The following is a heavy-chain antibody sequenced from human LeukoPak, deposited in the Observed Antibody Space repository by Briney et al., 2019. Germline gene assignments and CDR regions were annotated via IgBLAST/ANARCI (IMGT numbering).Heavy chain of an antibody. CDR1: GGSFSGYY. V-gene: IGHV4-34*01. CDR2: INHSGST. Sequence: PSETLSLTCAVYGGSFSGYYWSWIRQPPGKGLEWIGEINHSGSTNYNPSLKSRVTISVDTPKNQFSLKLSSVTAADTAVYYCARGRPVLMVYATRDAFDIWGQGTMVTVSS. CDR3: ARGRPVLMVYATRDAFDI. J-gene: IGHJ3*02. D-gene: IGHD2-8*01.